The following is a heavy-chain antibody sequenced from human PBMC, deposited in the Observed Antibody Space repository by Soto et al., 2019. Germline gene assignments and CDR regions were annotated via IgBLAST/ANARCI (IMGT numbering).Heavy chain of an antibody. D-gene: IGHD2-15*01. CDR3: ASGGRYYYYYGMDV. J-gene: IGHJ6*02. CDR1: GYTFTSYA. V-gene: IGHV1-3*01. CDR2: INAGNGNT. Sequence: ASVKVSCKASGYTFTSYAMHWVRQAPGQRLEWMGWINAGNGNTKYSQKFQGGVTITRDTSASTAYMELSSLRSEDTAVYYCASGGRYYYYYGMDVWGQGTTVTVSS.